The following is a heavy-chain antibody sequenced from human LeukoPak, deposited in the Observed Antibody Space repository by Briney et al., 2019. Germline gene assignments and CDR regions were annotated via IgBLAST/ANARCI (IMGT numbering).Heavy chain of an antibody. CDR3: ARGSYGQGSAEYFRH. Sequence: GESLKISCEGSGYRFSTYWIGWLRQMPGKGLEWMGIIYPGDSDTRYSPSFQGQVTISVDKSISVAYLQWSSLKASDTAMYYCARGSYGQGSAEYFRHWGPGTLVTVSS. CDR2: IYPGDSDT. CDR1: GYRFSTYW. D-gene: IGHD4-17*01. J-gene: IGHJ1*01. V-gene: IGHV5-51*01.